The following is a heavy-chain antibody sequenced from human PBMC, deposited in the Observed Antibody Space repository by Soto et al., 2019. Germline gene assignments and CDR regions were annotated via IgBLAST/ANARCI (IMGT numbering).Heavy chain of an antibody. CDR2: ISGSGGST. CDR1: AFTFSSYA. D-gene: IGHD5-18*01. Sequence: GGSLRLSCAASAFTFSSYAMSWVRQAPGKGLEWVSGISGSGGSTYYADSVKGRFTISRDNSKNTLYLQMNSLRAEDTAVYYCASQSAQLWLSGYYYYYGMDVWGQGTTVTVSS. J-gene: IGHJ6*02. CDR3: ASQSAQLWLSGYYYYYGMDV. V-gene: IGHV3-23*01.